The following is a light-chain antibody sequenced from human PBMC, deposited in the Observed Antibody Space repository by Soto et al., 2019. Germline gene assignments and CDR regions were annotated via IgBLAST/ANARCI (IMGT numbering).Light chain of an antibody. CDR2: GTS. J-gene: IGKJ1*01. CDR1: ERIYSAY. Sequence: PAPGALALSRGERATLFRRAIERIYSAYLGWYQQKPGRAPRLLIYGTSSRATGIPDRFSGSGSGTDFTLTISRLEPEDFAVYYCQQYGSSPGWTFGQGTKVDI. V-gene: IGKV3-20*01. CDR3: QQYGSSPGWT.